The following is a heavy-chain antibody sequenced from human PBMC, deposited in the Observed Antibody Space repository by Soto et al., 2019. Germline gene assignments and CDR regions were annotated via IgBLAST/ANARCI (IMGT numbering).Heavy chain of an antibody. Sequence: QITLKESGPTLVKPTQALTLTCTFSGFSLSTSGVGVGWIRQPPGKALEWLALIYWVDDKRYSPSLKGRLTITKDTSKNQVVLTMTKMDPADTPTSSCAHRPSYSSGGSCNRAFDYRGQGTLVSVSS. V-gene: IGHV2-5*02. D-gene: IGHD2-15*01. CDR2: IYWVDDK. J-gene: IGHJ4*02. CDR3: AHRPSYSSGGSCNRAFDY. CDR1: GFSLSTSGVG.